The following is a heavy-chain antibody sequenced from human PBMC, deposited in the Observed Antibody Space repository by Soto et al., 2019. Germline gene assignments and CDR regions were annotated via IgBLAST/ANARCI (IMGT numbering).Heavy chain of an antibody. J-gene: IGHJ4*02. D-gene: IGHD6-6*01. CDR2: IHPKGGST. V-gene: IGHV1-46*01. CDR3: ARAPYSSSSFFFDL. Sequence: ASVKVSCKASGYTFTSYFMHWVRQAPGQGLQWMGIIHPKGGSTNYAQKFQGRVAMTWDTSTSTAYMELSSLTSGDTAVYYCARAPYSSSSFFFDLWGQGTLVTVPQ. CDR1: GYTFTSYF.